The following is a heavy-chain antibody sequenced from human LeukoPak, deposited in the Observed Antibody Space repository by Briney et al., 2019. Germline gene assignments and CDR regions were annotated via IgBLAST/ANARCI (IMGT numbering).Heavy chain of an antibody. CDR1: GFTFSSYT. V-gene: IGHV3-21*01. CDR2: ISSSSSYI. J-gene: IGHJ3*02. CDR3: ARERNPGVSAFNI. D-gene: IGHD1-14*01. Sequence: GGSLRLSCAASGFTFSSYTMNWVRQAPGKGLEWVSSISSSSSYIHYADSVKGRFTISRDNAKNSLYLQVNSLRAEDTAVYYCARERNPGVSAFNIWGQGTMVSVSS.